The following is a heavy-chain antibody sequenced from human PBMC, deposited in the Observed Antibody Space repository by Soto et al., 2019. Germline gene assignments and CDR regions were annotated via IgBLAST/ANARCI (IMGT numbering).Heavy chain of an antibody. CDR2: INHSGST. V-gene: IGHV4-34*01. D-gene: IGHD3-9*01. J-gene: IGHJ4*02. CDR3: AHTYYDILTGYSEWRFRFGY. CDR1: GGSFSGYY. Sequence: SETLSLTCAVYGGSFSGYYWTWIRQPPGTGLEWIGEINHSGSTNYNPSLKSRVTISVDTSKNQFSLKLTNMDPVDTATYYCAHTYYDILTGYSEWRFRFGYWGQGTLVTVSS.